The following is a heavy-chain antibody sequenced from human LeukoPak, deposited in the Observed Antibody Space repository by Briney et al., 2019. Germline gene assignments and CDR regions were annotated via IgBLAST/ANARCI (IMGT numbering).Heavy chain of an antibody. J-gene: IGHJ4*02. CDR3: AKEAPRGSSWLIAADFDY. CDR2: ISGSGGST. V-gene: IGHV3-23*01. D-gene: IGHD6-13*01. Sequence: PGGSLRLSCAASGFTFSSYAMSWLRQAQGKGLEWVSTISGSGGSTYYADSVKGRFTICRDNSNNTPYLQMNSLRAEATAVYYCAKEAPRGSSWLIAADFDYWGQGTLVTVSS. CDR1: GFTFSSYA.